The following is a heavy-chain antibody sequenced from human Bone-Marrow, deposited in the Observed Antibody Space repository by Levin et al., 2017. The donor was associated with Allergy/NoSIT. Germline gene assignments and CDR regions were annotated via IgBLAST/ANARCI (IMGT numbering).Heavy chain of an antibody. Sequence: SETLSLTCSVSGGSISSSYWSWIRQPPGKGLEWIGFVYYNGSTNYSPSLKSRVTISVDTSKNQFSLRLNSVTAADTAVYYCARVSRCSGGDCYYYGMDVWGQGTTVTVSS. CDR3: ARVSRCSGGDCYYYGMDV. D-gene: IGHD2-15*01. CDR2: VYYNGST. CDR1: GGSISSSY. V-gene: IGHV4-59*01. J-gene: IGHJ6*02.